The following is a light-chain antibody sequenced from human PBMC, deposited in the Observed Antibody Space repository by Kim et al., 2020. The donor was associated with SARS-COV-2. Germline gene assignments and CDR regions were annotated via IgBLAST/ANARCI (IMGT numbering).Light chain of an antibody. Sequence: QLVLTQSPSASASLGASVKLTCTLSSGHSSYAIAWHQQQPEKGPRYLMKLNSDGSHSKGGGIPDRFSGSSSGAERYLTISSLQSEDEADYYCQTWGTGIVFGGGTQLTVL. CDR2: LNSDGSH. CDR1: SGHSSYA. J-gene: IGLJ2*01. CDR3: QTWGTGIV. V-gene: IGLV4-69*01.